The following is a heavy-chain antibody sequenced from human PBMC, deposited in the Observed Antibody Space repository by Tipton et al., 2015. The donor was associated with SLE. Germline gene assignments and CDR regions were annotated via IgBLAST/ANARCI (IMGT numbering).Heavy chain of an antibody. CDR1: GGSFSEYY. CDR2: VNHRGST. CDR3: ARMDYSQFQPLYFES. V-gene: IGHV4-34*01. Sequence: TLSLTCAVYGGSFSEYYWSWIRQPPGKGLEWVGEVNHRGSTHYNPSLKSRVTISVDTSKSQFSLKLSSVTAADTAMYFCARMDYSQFQPLYFESWGQGILVTVSS. D-gene: IGHD4-11*01. J-gene: IGHJ4*02.